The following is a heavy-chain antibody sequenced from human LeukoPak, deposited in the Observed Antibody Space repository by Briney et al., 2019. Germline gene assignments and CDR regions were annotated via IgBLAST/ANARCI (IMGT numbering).Heavy chain of an antibody. Sequence: PSETLSLTCAVSGGSISSGGYSWSWIRQPPGKGLEWIGYIYHSGSTNYNPSLKSRVTISVDTSKNQFSLKLSSVTAADTAVYYCARYLASNYVYYMDVWGKGTTVTVSS. D-gene: IGHD4-11*01. V-gene: IGHV4-30-2*01. CDR2: IYHSGST. CDR1: GGSISSGGYS. CDR3: ARYLASNYVYYMDV. J-gene: IGHJ6*03.